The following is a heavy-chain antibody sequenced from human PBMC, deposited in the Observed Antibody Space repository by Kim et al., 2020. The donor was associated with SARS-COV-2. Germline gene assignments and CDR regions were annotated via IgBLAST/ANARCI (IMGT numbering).Heavy chain of an antibody. V-gene: IGHV3-15*01. J-gene: IGHJ4*02. Sequence: PVNGRVTISRDDSKNTLYLQMNSLNTADTSVYYCTTDLSLNSYGYLNFDYWGQGTLVTVSS. CDR3: TTDLSLNSYGYLNFDY. D-gene: IGHD5-18*01.